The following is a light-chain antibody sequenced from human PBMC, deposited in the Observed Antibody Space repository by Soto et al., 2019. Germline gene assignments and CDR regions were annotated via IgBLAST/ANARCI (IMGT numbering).Light chain of an antibody. CDR1: QGIRND. CDR2: SAS. CDR3: LQHHNYPLT. J-gene: IGKJ1*01. Sequence: DIQMTQSPSSLSASVGDRVTITCRTSQGIRNDLAWYQQMPGRAPKRLIYSASSLQSGVPSRFSGSGSGAEFTLTISSLQPEDFATYYCLQHHNYPLTFGQGTKVDIK. V-gene: IGKV1-17*01.